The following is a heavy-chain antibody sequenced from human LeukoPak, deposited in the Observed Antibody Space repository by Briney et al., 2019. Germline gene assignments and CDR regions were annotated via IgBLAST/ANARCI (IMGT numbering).Heavy chain of an antibody. CDR3: ARGEGYCSSTSCHLVPYYFDY. J-gene: IGHJ4*02. CDR1: GFTFDDYG. Sequence: GGSLRLSCGASGFTFDDYGMSWVRQAPGKGLEWVSGINWNGGSTGYADSVKGRFTISRDNAKNSLYLQMNSLRAEDTALYYCARGEGYCSSTSCHLVPYYFDYWGQGTLVTVSS. V-gene: IGHV3-20*04. CDR2: INWNGGST. D-gene: IGHD2-2*01.